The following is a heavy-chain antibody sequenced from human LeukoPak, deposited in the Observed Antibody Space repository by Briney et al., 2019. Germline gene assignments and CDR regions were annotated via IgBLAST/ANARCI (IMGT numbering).Heavy chain of an antibody. D-gene: IGHD1-26*01. CDR1: GFTFRTTG. J-gene: IGHJ4*02. Sequence: GRSLRLSCATSGFTFRTTGVHWVRQGPGKGLEWVALTSSDGINTYYADSVKGRFTVSRDSSRDTLYLQMNSVRPDDTVVYYCAKDHSDSGRAFEYWGRGTLVTVSS. CDR3: AKDHSDSGRAFEY. CDR2: TSSDGINT. V-gene: IGHV3-30*18.